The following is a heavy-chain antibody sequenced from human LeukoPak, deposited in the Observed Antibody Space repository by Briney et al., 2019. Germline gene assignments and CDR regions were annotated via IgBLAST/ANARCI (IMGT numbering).Heavy chain of an antibody. CDR2: ISFSVNTK. CDR3: ARAVATEADYFDY. D-gene: IGHD5-12*01. J-gene: IGHJ4*02. V-gene: IGHV3-48*01. Sequence: GGSLRLSCAASGFTFSDYSMNWVRQAPGKGLEWVSYISFSVNTKYYADSVKGRFTISRDNSKNTLYLQMNSLRAEDTAVYYCARAVATEADYFDYWGQGTLVTVSS. CDR1: GFTFSDYS.